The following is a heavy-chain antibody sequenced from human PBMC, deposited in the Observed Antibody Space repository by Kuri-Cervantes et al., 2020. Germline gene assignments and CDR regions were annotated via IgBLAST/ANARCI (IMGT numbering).Heavy chain of an antibody. CDR2: IKQDGSEK. CDR3: AKDYYDTSGAY. Sequence: LSLTCAASGFTFSSYWMSWVRQAPGKGLEWVANIKQDGSEKYYADSVKGRFTISRDNSKNTLYLQVNSLRAEDTAVYYCAKDYYDTSGAYWGQGTLVTDSS. V-gene: IGHV3-7*01. J-gene: IGHJ4*02. CDR1: GFTFSSYW. D-gene: IGHD3-22*01.